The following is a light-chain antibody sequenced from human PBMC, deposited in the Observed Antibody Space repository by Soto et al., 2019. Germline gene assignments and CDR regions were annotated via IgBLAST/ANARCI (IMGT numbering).Light chain of an antibody. CDR2: DVN. J-gene: IGLJ1*01. CDR1: SSDVGAYKY. CDR3: IAYTMSSSYV. Sequence: QSVLAQPASVSGSPGQSITISCTGTSSDVGAYKYVSWYQQHPGKAPKLIIYDVNNRPAGVSNRFSGSKSGNTASLTISGRQTEDEADYFCIAYTMSSSYVFGVGTKLTVL. V-gene: IGLV2-14*03.